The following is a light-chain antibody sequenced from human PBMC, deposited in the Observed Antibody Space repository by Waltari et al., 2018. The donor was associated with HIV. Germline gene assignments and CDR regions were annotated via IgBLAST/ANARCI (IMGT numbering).Light chain of an antibody. V-gene: IGLV2-14*02. CDR2: EVT. Sequence: QSALTQPASVSGSPGQSITISCTGTSSDVGAYNLVSWYQQHPGTAPKLMIFEVTKRPSGVSDRFSGSRSGNTASLNISGLRAEDEAHYYCASFTGDNTLLFGGGTKVTVL. J-gene: IGLJ3*02. CDR3: ASFTGDNTLL. CDR1: SSDVGAYNL.